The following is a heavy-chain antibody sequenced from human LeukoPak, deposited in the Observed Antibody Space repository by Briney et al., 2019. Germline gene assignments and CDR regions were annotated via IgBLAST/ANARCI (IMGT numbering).Heavy chain of an antibody. J-gene: IGHJ4*02. CDR2: ISGSGGST. V-gene: IGHV3-23*01. CDR1: GFTFSSYA. D-gene: IGHD3-22*01. Sequence: GGSLRLSCAASGFTFSSYAMSWVRQAPGKGLEWVSAISGSGGSTYYADSVKGRFTISRDNSKNTLYLQMNSLRAEDTAVYYCAKDLTLGYYYDSSGYRYWGLGTLVTVSS. CDR3: AKDLTLGYYYDSSGYRY.